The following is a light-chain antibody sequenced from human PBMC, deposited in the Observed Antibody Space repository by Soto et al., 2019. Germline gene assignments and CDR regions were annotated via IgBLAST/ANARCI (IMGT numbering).Light chain of an antibody. CDR2: GAS. V-gene: IGKV3-15*01. Sequence: EIVMTQSPATLSVSPGERATLSCRASQSVSSNLAWSQQKPGQAPRLLLYGASTRATGNPARFSGSGSGTEFTLTISSLQSEDFAVYYCQHYNNWPRTFGQGTKVQIK. CDR1: QSVSSN. J-gene: IGKJ1*01. CDR3: QHYNNWPRT.